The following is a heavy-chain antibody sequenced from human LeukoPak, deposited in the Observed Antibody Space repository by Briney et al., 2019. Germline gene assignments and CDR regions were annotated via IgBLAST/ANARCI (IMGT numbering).Heavy chain of an antibody. Sequence: GGSLRLSCAASGFTFSTSWMSWLRQAPGKGLEWVAHINQGGSEKYYVDSVKGRFTISGDNAMNSLFLQMDSLRAEDTAVYYCARDTGNAYDFWSGITYYFDYWGQGTLVTVSS. CDR3: ARDTGNAYDFWSGITYYFDY. CDR2: INQGGSEK. V-gene: IGHV3-7*01. D-gene: IGHD3-3*01. J-gene: IGHJ4*02. CDR1: GFTFSTSW.